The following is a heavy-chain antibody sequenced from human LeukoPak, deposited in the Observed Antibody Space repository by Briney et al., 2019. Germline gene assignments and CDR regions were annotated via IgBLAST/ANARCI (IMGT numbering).Heavy chain of an antibody. CDR3: AKFRDSGWYERALDI. CDR2: IGGSGGTT. V-gene: IGHV3-23*01. D-gene: IGHD6-19*01. J-gene: IGHJ3*02. CDR1: IFTFSTYA. Sequence: GSLRLSCAASIFTFSTYAMSWVRQAPGKGLEWVSTIGGSGGTTYYADSVKGRFTISRDNSKNTLYLQMNSLRADDTAVYYCAKFRDSGWYERALDIWGQGTMVTVSS.